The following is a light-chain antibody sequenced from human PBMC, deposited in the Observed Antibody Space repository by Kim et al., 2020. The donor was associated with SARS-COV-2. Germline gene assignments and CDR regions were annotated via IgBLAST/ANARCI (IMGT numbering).Light chain of an antibody. CDR3: QQANSFPYT. J-gene: IGKJ2*01. Sequence: DIHLTQSPSSVSASVGDRVTITCRASQAISSWLAWYQQKPGKAPKLLIYAASSLHTGVPSRFSGSGSGTDFTLTISSLQPEDFVTYYCQQANSFPYTFGQGTKLEV. CDR1: QAISSW. CDR2: AAS. V-gene: IGKV1-12*01.